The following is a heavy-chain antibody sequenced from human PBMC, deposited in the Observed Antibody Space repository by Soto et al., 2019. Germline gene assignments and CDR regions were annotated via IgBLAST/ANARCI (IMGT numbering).Heavy chain of an antibody. CDR2: ISGSGGST. CDR1: GFTFSSYA. J-gene: IGHJ4*02. Sequence: GGSLRLSCAASGFTFSSYAMSWVRQAPGKGLEWVSAISGSGGSTYYADSVKGRFTISRDNSKNTLYLQMNSLRAEDTAVYYCAKDALITVTTVLAVTDYWGQGTLVTVSS. D-gene: IGHD4-4*01. CDR3: AKDALITVTTVLAVTDY. V-gene: IGHV3-23*01.